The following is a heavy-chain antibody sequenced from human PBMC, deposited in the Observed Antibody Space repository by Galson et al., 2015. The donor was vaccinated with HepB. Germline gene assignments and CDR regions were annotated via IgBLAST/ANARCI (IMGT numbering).Heavy chain of an antibody. Sequence: CKASGGTFSSYTISWVRQAPGQGLEWMGRIIPILGIENYAQKFQGRVTITADKSTSTAYMELSSLRSEDTAVYYCARDRIAVAGLYYYYGMDVWGQGTTVTVSS. CDR3: ARDRIAVAGLYYYYGMDV. CDR1: GGTFSSYT. V-gene: IGHV1-69*04. J-gene: IGHJ6*02. D-gene: IGHD6-19*01. CDR2: IIPILGIE.